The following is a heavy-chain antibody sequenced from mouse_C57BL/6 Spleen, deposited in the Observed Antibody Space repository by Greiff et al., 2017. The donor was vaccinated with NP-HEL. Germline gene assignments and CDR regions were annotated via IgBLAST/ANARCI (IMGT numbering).Heavy chain of an antibody. CDR3: TGRLPLYYYAMDY. Sequence: EVKLVESGGGLVQPGGSMKLSCVASGFTFSNYWMNWVRQSPEKGLEWVAQIRLKSDNYATHYAESVKGRFTISRDDSKSSVYLQMNNLRAEDTGIYYCTGRLPLYYYAMDYWGQGTSVTVSS. J-gene: IGHJ4*01. CDR1: GFTFSNYW. CDR2: IRLKSDNYAT. V-gene: IGHV6-3*01. D-gene: IGHD3-2*02.